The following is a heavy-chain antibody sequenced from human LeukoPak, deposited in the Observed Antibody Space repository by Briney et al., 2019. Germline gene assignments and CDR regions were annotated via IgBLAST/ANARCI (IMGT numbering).Heavy chain of an antibody. D-gene: IGHD3-10*01. V-gene: IGHV3-23*01. Sequence: GGSLRLSCAASGFAFSSYAMNWVRQAPGKGLEWVSTIDVGGTRTHYADSVMGRFTISRDNSNNTLYLQMNSLRAEDTAIFYCAKDLVRYYGAGDTFDIWGQGTMVTVSS. CDR3: AKDLVRYYGAGDTFDI. CDR1: GFAFSSYA. CDR2: IDVGGTRT. J-gene: IGHJ3*02.